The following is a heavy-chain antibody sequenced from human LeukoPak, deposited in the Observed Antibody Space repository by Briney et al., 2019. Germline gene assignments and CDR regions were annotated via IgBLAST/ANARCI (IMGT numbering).Heavy chain of an antibody. J-gene: IGHJ4*02. CDR2: MNPNSGNT. Sequence: ASVKVSCKASGYTFTSYDINWVRQATGQGLEWMGWMNPNSGNTVYAQKFQGRVTMTRNTSISTAYVELSSLRSEDTAMYYCARWSGYYSRFDYWGQGTLVTVSS. V-gene: IGHV1-8*01. D-gene: IGHD3-3*01. CDR3: ARWSGYYSRFDY. CDR1: GYTFTSYD.